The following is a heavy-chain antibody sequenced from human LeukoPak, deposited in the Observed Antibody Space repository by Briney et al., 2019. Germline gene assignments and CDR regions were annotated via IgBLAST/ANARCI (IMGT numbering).Heavy chain of an antibody. J-gene: IGHJ4*02. CDR2: MNPNSGYT. CDR1: GYTFANYD. CDR3: ARTPSSSGLVWFDY. V-gene: IGHV1-8*01. D-gene: IGHD6-19*01. Sequence: ASLKVSCKASGYTFANYDINWVRQATGQGLEWMGWMNPNSGYTGYAQKFQGRVTMTRNTSISTAYMELISLRSEDTDVYYCARTPSSSGLVWFDYWGQGTLVAVSS.